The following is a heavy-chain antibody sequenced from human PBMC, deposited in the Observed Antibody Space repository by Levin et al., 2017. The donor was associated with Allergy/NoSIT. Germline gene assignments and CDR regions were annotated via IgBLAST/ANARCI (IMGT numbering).Heavy chain of an antibody. Sequence: GGSLRLSCAASGFTFSSYSMNWVRQAPGKGLEWVSSISSSSSYIYYADSVKGRFTISRDNAKNSLYLQMNSLRAEDTAVYYCARDGGCGDYGTKVFDYWGQGTLVTVSS. CDR1: GFTFSSYS. CDR2: ISSSSSYI. D-gene: IGHD4-17*01. J-gene: IGHJ4*02. V-gene: IGHV3-21*01. CDR3: ARDGGCGDYGTKVFDY.